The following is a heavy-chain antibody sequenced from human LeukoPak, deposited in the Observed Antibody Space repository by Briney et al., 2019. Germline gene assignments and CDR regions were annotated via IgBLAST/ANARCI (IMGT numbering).Heavy chain of an antibody. CDR2: IYYSGST. V-gene: IGHV4-61*01. Sequence: SETLSLTCTVSGGSISSSSYYWSWIRQPPGKGLEWIGYIYYSGSTNYNPSLKSRVTISVDTSKNQFSLKLSSVTAADTAVYYCARVSYSSSWYGMAYYFDYWGQGTLVTVSS. CDR3: ARVSYSSSWYGMAYYFDY. J-gene: IGHJ4*02. D-gene: IGHD6-13*01. CDR1: GGSISSSSYY.